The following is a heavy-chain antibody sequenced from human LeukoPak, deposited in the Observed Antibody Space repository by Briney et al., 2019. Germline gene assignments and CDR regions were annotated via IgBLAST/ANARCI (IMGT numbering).Heavy chain of an antibody. D-gene: IGHD1-26*01. CDR1: GFTLSSYE. V-gene: IGHV3-23*01. CDR2: IDYSGGSS. J-gene: IGHJ4*02. CDR3: VRGGFYRYSGTSGDY. Sequence: PGGSLRLSCTVSGFTLSSYEMSWIRQAPGKGLEWVSSIDYSGGSSYYADSVKGRFTISRDNAKNSLYLQMNSLRAEDTAVYYCVRGGFYRYSGTSGDYWGQGSQVTVSS.